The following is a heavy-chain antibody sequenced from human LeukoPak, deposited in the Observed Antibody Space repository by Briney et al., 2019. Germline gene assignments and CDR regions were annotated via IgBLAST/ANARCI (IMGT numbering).Heavy chain of an antibody. J-gene: IGHJ4*02. D-gene: IGHD5-12*01. CDR2: INWNSDSI. V-gene: IGHV3-9*01. CDR3: AINGGGDSGYGNFDY. CDR1: GFTFDDYA. Sequence: GGSLRLSCAVAGFTFDDYAMHWVRQVPGKGLEWVSGINWNSDSIGYADSVKGRFTTSRDNAKNSLYLQMNSLRAEDTAFYYCAINGGGDSGYGNFDYWGQGTLVTVSS.